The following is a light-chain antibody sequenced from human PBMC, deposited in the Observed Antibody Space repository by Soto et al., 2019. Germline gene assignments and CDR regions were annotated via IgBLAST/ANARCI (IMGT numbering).Light chain of an antibody. CDR2: WAS. CDR3: QQYFNTPHT. J-gene: IGKJ4*01. Sequence: DIVMTQSPDPLAGSLAERATTNSKSSQSLLFSSNNKNYLAWYQQKPGQPPKLLIYWASTRESGVPDRFSGSGSGTDFTLTIVSLQAEDEAVYYCQQYFNTPHTFGGGTKVEIK. CDR1: QSLLFSSNNKNY. V-gene: IGKV4-1*01.